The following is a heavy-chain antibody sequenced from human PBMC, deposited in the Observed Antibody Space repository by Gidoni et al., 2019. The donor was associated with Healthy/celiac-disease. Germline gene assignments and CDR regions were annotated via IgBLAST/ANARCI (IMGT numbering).Heavy chain of an antibody. Sequence: QVQLVQSGAEVKKPGSSVKVPCKSSGGTFSSYAISWVRQAPGQGLEWMGGIIPIFGTANYAQKFQGRVTITADESTSTAYMELSSLRSEDTAVYYCARDQSPTVVEYQLPLWDYYYYGMDVWGQGTTVTVSS. V-gene: IGHV1-69*01. CDR1: GGTFSSYA. CDR3: ARDQSPTVVEYQLPLWDYYYYGMDV. J-gene: IGHJ6*02. D-gene: IGHD2-2*01. CDR2: IIPIFGTA.